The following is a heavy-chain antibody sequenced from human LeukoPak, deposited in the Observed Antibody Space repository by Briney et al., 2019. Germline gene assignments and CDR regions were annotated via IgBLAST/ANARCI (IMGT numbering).Heavy chain of an antibody. J-gene: IGHJ4*02. CDR2: INPNSGGT. Sequence: ASVKVSCKASGYTFNGYYKHWVRQAPGQGLEWMGWINPNSGGTNYAQKFQGRVTMTRDTSISTAYMELSRLRSDDTAMYYCARDPPYYDSSGSDYWGQGTLVTVSS. D-gene: IGHD3-22*01. V-gene: IGHV1-2*02. CDR1: GYTFNGYY. CDR3: ARDPPYYDSSGSDY.